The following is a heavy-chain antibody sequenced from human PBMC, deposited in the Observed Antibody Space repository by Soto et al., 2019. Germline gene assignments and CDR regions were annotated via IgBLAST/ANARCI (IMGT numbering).Heavy chain of an antibody. CDR1: GFTFSSYG. V-gene: IGHV3-30*18. Sequence: GGSLRLSCAASGFTFSSYGMHWVRQAPGKGLEWVAVISYDGSNKYYADSVKGRFTISRDNSKNTLYLQMNSLRAEDTAVYYCAKGPVPDYYDFWSGPDYWGQGTLVTVSS. CDR3: AKGPVPDYYDFWSGPDY. CDR2: ISYDGSNK. D-gene: IGHD3-3*01. J-gene: IGHJ4*02.